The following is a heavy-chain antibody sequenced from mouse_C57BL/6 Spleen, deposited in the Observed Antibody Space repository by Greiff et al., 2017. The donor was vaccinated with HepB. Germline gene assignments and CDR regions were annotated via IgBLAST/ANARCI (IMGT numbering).Heavy chain of an antibody. CDR2: IDPEDGDT. J-gene: IGHJ2*01. D-gene: IGHD1-1*01. V-gene: IGHV14-1*01. Sequence: EVQLQQSGAELVRPGASVKLSCTASGFNIKDYYMHWVKQRPEQGLEWIGRIDPEDGDTEYAPKFQGKATMTADTSSNTAYLQLSSLTSEDTAVYYCTTRYYGSRDYFDYWGQGTTLTVSS. CDR1: GFNIKDYY. CDR3: TTRYYGSRDYFDY.